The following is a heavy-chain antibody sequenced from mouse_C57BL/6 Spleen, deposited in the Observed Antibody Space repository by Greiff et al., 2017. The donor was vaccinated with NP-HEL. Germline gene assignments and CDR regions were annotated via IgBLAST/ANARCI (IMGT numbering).Heavy chain of an antibody. CDR1: GYTFTDYA. Sequence: VQVVESGPELVRPGVSVKISCKGSGYTFTDYAMHWVKQSHAKSLEWIGVISTYYGDASYNQKFKDKATMTVDKSSSTAYMQLSSLTSEDSAVYYCARKAVGGDYWGQGTTLTVSS. J-gene: IGHJ2*01. D-gene: IGHD3-3*01. CDR2: ISTYYGDA. V-gene: IGHV1-67*01. CDR3: ARKAVGGDY.